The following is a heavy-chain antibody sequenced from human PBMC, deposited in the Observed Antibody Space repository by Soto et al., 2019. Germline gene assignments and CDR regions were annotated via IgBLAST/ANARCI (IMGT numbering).Heavy chain of an antibody. D-gene: IGHD6-13*01. Sequence: PGGSLRLSCVASGFTFDEYAMHWVRQVPGKGLEWVSRISRNTVSMGYADYVKARFTISRDNAKNSLYLQMNRLRAEDTAFYYCVKDKSTIAATGALDYWGQGTLVTVSS. CDR2: ISRNTVSM. CDR3: VKDKSTIAATGALDY. CDR1: GFTFDEYA. V-gene: IGHV3-9*01. J-gene: IGHJ4*02.